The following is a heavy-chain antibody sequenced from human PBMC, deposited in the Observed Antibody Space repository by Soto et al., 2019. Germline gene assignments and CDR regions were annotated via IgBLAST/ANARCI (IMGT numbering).Heavy chain of an antibody. CDR3: ARTAPSGVPAVFLYMDV. V-gene: IGHV4-31*03. J-gene: IGHJ6*03. CDR1: GGSISSGGYY. D-gene: IGHD2-2*01. CDR2: IYYSGST. Sequence: SETLPLTCTVSGGSISSGGYYWSWIRQHPGKGLEWIGYIYYSGSTYYNPSLKSRVTISVDTSKNQFSLKLSSVTAADTAVYYCARTAPSGVPAVFLYMDVRGKGTTVTVSS.